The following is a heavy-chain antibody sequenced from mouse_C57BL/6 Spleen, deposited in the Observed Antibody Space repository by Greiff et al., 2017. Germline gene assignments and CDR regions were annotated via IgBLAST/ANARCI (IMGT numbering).Heavy chain of an antibody. CDR1: GYAFSSYW. J-gene: IGHJ2*01. CDR3: ARDDGYYVDY. Sequence: VKLMESGAELVKPGASVKISCKASGYAFSSYWMNWVKQRPGKGLEWIGQIYPGDGDTNYNGKFKGKATLTADKSSSTAYMQLSSLTSEDSAVYFCARDDGYYVDYWGQGTTLTVSS. D-gene: IGHD2-3*01. CDR2: IYPGDGDT. V-gene: IGHV1-80*01.